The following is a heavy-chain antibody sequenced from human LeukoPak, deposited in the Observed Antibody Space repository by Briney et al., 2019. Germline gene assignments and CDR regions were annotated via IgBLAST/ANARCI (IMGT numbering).Heavy chain of an antibody. CDR2: IKQDGSEK. V-gene: IGHV3-7*01. Sequence: PGGSLRLSCAASGFTFTTNWMTWVRQAPGKGLEWVANIKQDGSEKYYVDSVKGRFTISRDNAKNSLYLQMNSLRAEDTAVYYCARDLLAVAATGIGFDDWGQGTLVTVSS. CDR3: ARDLLAVAATGIGFDD. D-gene: IGHD6-19*01. CDR1: GFTFTTNW. J-gene: IGHJ4*02.